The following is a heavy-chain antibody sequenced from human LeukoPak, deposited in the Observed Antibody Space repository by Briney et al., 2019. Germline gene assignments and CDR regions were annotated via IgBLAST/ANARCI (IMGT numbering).Heavy chain of an antibody. CDR3: ARDISLGPFVRELGYDAFDI. V-gene: IGHV4-31*03. J-gene: IGHJ3*02. Sequence: SQTLSLACTVSGGSISSGGYYWSWIRQHPGKGLEWIGYIYYSGSTYYNPSLKSRVTISVDTSKNQFSLKLSSVTAADTAVYYCARDISLGPFVRELGYDAFDIWGQGTMVTVSS. CDR1: GGSISSGGYY. D-gene: IGHD3-22*01. CDR2: IYYSGST.